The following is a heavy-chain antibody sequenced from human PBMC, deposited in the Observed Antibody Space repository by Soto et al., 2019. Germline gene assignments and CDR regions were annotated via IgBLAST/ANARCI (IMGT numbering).Heavy chain of an antibody. V-gene: IGHV4-38-2*01. J-gene: IGHJ6*02. CDR2: IYHAGSV. CDR3: ARTFDYYGMDV. CDR1: GYSIASGYY. Sequence: PSETLSLTCAVSGYSIASGYYWAWIRQSPGKGLEWIGSIYHAGSVYYNPSLNSRVAVSLDTSKNHLSLKLTSVTAADTAVYYCARTFDYYGMDVWGQGTTVTSP.